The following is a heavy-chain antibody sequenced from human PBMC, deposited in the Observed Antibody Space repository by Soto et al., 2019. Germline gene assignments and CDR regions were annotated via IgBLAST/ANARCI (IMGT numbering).Heavy chain of an antibody. V-gene: IGHV4-59*01. CDR3: ARGRYCSGGSCHAGWAFDI. CDR2: IYYSGST. D-gene: IGHD2-15*01. J-gene: IGHJ3*02. Sequence: SETLSLTCTVSGGSISSYYWSWIRQPPGKGLEWIGYIYYSGSTNYNPSLKSRVTISVDTSKNQFSLKLSSVTAADTAVYYCARGRYCSGGSCHAGWAFDIWGQGTMVTVSS. CDR1: GGSISSYY.